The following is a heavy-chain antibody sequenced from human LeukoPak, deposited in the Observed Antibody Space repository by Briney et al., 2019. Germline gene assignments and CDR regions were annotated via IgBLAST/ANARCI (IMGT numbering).Heavy chain of an antibody. CDR2: IKRISDGGTA. V-gene: IGHV3-15*01. CDR3: TTDRYNF. D-gene: IGHD3-3*01. Sequence: SGGSLRLSCAASGFTFSTAWMTWVRQAPGQGLEWVSRIKRISDGGTADYAAPVEGRFTISRDDSKNTLYLQMNSLKTEDTAVYYCTTDRYNFWGQGTLVTVSS. CDR1: GFTFSTAW. J-gene: IGHJ4*02.